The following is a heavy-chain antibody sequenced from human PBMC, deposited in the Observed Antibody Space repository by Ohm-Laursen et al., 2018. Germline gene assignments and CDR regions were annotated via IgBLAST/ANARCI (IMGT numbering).Heavy chain of an antibody. Sequence: SLRLSCAASGFTFSSYGMHWVRQAPGKGLEWVAVISYDGSNKYYADSVKGRFTISRDNSKNTLYLQMSSLRVEDTAVYYCARDGSDMGDYWGQGTLVNASS. J-gene: IGHJ4*02. CDR2: ISYDGSNK. CDR3: ARDGSDMGDY. CDR1: GFTFSSYG. V-gene: IGHV3-30*03. D-gene: IGHD5-12*01.